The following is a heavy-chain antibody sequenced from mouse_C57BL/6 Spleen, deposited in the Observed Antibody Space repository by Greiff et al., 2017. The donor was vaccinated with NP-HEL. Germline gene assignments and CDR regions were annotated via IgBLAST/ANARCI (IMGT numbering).Heavy chain of an antibody. V-gene: IGHV1-15*01. D-gene: IGHD2-1*01. Sequence: QVQLQQSGAELVRPGASVTLSCKASGYTFTDYEMHWVKQTPVHGLEWIGAIDPETGGTAYNQKFKGKAILTADKSSSTAYMELRSLTSEDSAVYYCTRVEGNRYWYFDVWGTGTTVTVSS. CDR1: GYTFTDYE. CDR3: TRVEGNRYWYFDV. CDR2: IDPETGGT. J-gene: IGHJ1*03.